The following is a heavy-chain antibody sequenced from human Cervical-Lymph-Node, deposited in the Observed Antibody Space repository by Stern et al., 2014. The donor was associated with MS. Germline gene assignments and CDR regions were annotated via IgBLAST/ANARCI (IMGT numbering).Heavy chain of an antibody. CDR3: AKSTVTSLSDY. V-gene: IGHV3-23*04. CDR2: SSGSGGST. CDR1: GFTFSSYA. D-gene: IGHD4-17*01. Sequence: EVQLVESGGGLVQPGGSLRLSCAASGFTFSSYAMSWVPQAPGKGREWVAASSGSGGSTYYADAVKGRFTISRDNSKNTLYLQMNSLRAEDTAVYYCAKSTVTSLSDYWGQGTLVTVSS. J-gene: IGHJ4*02.